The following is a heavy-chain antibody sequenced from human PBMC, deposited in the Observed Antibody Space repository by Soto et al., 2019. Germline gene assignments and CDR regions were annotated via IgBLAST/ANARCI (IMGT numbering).Heavy chain of an antibody. CDR2: IYHSGST. J-gene: IGHJ5*02. CDR3: ARVPSP. V-gene: IGHV4-30-2*01. Sequence: SEAPSPPLAASGGALSRGGYSWSWIRQPPGKGLEWIGYIYHSGSTYYNPSLKSRVTISVDRSKNQFSLKLSSVTAADTAVYYCARVPSPWGQGTLVTVSS. CDR1: GGALSRGGYS.